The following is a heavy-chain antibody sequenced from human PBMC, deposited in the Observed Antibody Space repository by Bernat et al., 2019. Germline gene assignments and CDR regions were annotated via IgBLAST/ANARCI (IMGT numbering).Heavy chain of an antibody. D-gene: IGHD1-26*01. CDR3: ARDSELDDAFDI. V-gene: IGHV1-69*06. Sequence: QVQLVQSGAEVKKPGSSVKVSCKASGGTFSSYAISWVRQAPGQGLEWMGGISPIFGTANYAQKCQGRVTITAEKSTSTAYMEMSSLRSEDTAVYYCARDSELDDAFDIWGRGKMVTVSS. J-gene: IGHJ3*02. CDR1: GGTFSSYA. CDR2: ISPIFGTA.